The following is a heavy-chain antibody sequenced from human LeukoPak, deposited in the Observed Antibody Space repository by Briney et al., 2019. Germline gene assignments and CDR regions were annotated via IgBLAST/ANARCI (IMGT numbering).Heavy chain of an antibody. CDR1: GFTFSSYS. V-gene: IGHV3-21*01. J-gene: IGHJ4*02. D-gene: IGHD3-10*01. CDR3: ARDHFGRSYYGSVGFDY. Sequence: GGSLRLSCAASGFTFSSYSMNWVRQAPGKGLEWVSSISSSSSYIYYADSVKGRFTISSDNAKNSLYLQMNSLRAEDTAVYYCARDHFGRSYYGSVGFDYWGQGTLVTVSS. CDR2: ISSSSSYI.